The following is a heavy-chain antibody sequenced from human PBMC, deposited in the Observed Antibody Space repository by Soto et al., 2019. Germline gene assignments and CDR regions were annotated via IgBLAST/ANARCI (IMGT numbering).Heavy chain of an antibody. CDR2: LYDVDGS. V-gene: IGHV3-53*01. CDR3: ATWHEREHAYDV. CDR1: GFTFSTYS. J-gene: IGHJ3*01. Sequence: GGSLRLSCAASGFTFSTYSLNWVRQAPGKGLEWVSALYDVDGSFYADSVKGRFTTSSDSSKTTVYLQMNDLRPDDTAVYYCATWHEREHAYDVWGQGTTVTVSS. D-gene: IGHD1-1*01.